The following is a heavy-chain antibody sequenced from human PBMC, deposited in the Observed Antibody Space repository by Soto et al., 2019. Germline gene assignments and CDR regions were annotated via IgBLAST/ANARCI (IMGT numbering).Heavy chain of an antibody. J-gene: IGHJ4*02. CDR1: GGSISSGDYY. V-gene: IGHV4-30-4*01. CDR2: IYYSGST. Sequence: PSETLSLTCTVSGGSISSGDYYWSWIRQPPGKGLEWIGYIYYSGSTYYNPSLKSRVTISVDTSKNQFSLKLSSVTAADTAVYYCARLYSGYDVGGQGIDYWGQGTLVTVSS. CDR3: ARLYSGYDVGGQGIDY. D-gene: IGHD5-12*01.